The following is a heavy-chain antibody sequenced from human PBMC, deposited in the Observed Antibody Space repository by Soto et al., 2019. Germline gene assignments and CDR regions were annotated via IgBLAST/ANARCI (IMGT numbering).Heavy chain of an antibody. D-gene: IGHD3-3*01. CDR2: IYYSGST. J-gene: IGHJ6*03. CDR1: GVSIISYY. Sequence: SETLSLTCTVSGVSIISYYWSWSLQPPGKGLEWIGYIYYSGSTNYNPSLKSRVTISVDTSKNQFSLKLSSVTAADTAVYYCVRYKWGAMGALEICGKG. CDR3: VRYKWGAMGALEI. V-gene: IGHV4-59*01.